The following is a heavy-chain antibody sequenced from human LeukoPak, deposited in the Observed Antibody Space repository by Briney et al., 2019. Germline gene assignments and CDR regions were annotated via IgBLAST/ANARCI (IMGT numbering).Heavy chain of an antibody. Sequence: TSETLSLTCSVSGGSISSSNYYWSWIRQPAGKGLEWIGRIYTSESTNYNPSLKSRVTISVDTSRNQFSLKLSSVTAADTAVYYCARGLWFGDENPPYFDYWGQGILVTVSS. V-gene: IGHV4-61*02. CDR3: ARGLWFGDENPPYFDY. J-gene: IGHJ4*02. CDR1: GGSISSSNYY. D-gene: IGHD3-10*01. CDR2: IYTSEST.